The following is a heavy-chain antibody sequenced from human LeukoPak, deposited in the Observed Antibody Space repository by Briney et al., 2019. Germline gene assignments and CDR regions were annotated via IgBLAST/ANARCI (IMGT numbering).Heavy chain of an antibody. CDR1: GGSINDYY. Sequence: SETLSLTCTVSGGSINDYYWNWIRQPPGKGLEWIGYIYYSGSTNYNPSLKSRATISVDTPKNQFFLKLDSVTAADTAVYYCARTEYSSSSGDYWGQGTLVTVSS. CDR2: IYYSGST. V-gene: IGHV4-59*08. J-gene: IGHJ4*02. D-gene: IGHD6-6*01. CDR3: ARTEYSSSSGDY.